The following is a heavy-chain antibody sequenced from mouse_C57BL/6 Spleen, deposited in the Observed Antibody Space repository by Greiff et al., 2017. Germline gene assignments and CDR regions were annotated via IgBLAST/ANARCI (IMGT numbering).Heavy chain of an antibody. CDR2: IDPSDSYT. Sequence: QVQLQQPGAELVRPGTSVKLSCKASGYTFTSYWMHWVKQRPGQVLEWIGVIDPSDSYTNYNQKFKGKATLPVDTSSSTAYMQLRSLTSEDSAVYCCARKGIYYGNNEGAMDYWGQGTSVTVSS. V-gene: IGHV1-59*01. CDR1: GYTFTSYW. CDR3: ARKGIYYGNNEGAMDY. D-gene: IGHD2-1*01. J-gene: IGHJ4*01.